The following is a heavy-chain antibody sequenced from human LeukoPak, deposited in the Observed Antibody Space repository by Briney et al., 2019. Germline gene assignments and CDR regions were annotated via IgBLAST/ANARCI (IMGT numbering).Heavy chain of an antibody. CDR3: ARDIPADL. Sequence: SETLSLTCAVYGGSFSGYYWSWIRQPPGKGLEWIGYIHYSGNTNYNPSLKSRVNISLDTSENQFSLRLSSVTAADTAVYFCARDIPADLWGQGTRLTVSS. CDR1: GGSFSGYY. V-gene: IGHV4-34*11. CDR2: IHYSGNT. J-gene: IGHJ5*02.